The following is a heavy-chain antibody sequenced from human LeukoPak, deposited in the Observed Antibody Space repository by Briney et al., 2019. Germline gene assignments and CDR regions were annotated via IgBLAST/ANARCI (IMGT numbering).Heavy chain of an antibody. J-gene: IGHJ4*02. CDR2: IIPILGIA. CDR3: ARGTLELGTMIVVVTDY. CDR1: GGTFSSYA. V-gene: IGHV1-69*04. D-gene: IGHD3-22*01. Sequence: GASVKVSCKASGGTFSSYAISWVRQAPGQGLEWMGRIIPILGIANYAQKFQGRVTITADKSTSTAYMELSSLRSEDTAVYYCARGTLELGTMIVVVTDYWGQGTLVTVSS.